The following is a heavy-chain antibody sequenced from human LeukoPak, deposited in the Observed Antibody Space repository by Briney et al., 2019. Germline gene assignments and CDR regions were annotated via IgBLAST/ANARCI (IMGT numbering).Heavy chain of an antibody. J-gene: IGHJ4*02. Sequence: PGGSLRLSCAASGFTFSDYNMNWVRQVPGKGLESVSYMSRSGDIIYYADSVKGRFTIFRDNAKNSLYLQMNSLRVEDTAVYYCAKLAKYFYGSETYYFFEHWGQGTPVTASS. CDR1: GFTFSDYN. V-gene: IGHV3-11*04. CDR2: MSRSGDII. CDR3: AKLAKYFYGSETYYFFEH. D-gene: IGHD3-10*01.